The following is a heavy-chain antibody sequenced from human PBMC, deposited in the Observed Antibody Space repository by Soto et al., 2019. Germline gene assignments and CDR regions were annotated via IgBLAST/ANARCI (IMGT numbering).Heavy chain of an antibody. V-gene: IGHV4-39*01. CDR1: GGSISSGSYY. CDR2: IYYTGST. D-gene: IGHD3-3*01. J-gene: IGHJ4*02. CDR3: AGRLRFLETVDY. Sequence: QLQLQESGPGLVKPSETLSLTCTVSGGSISSGSYYWGWIRQPPGKGLEWIGTIYYTGSTYYNPSLKSRVTITVDTSKNQCTLRLCSLTAADTAVSFCAGRLRFLETVDYWGQGTLVTVSS.